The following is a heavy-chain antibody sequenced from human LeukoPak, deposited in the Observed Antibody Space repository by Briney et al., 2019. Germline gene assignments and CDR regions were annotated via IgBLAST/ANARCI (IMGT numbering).Heavy chain of an antibody. D-gene: IGHD4-17*01. Sequence: PGGSLRLSCAASGFTLSGYSLNWVRQAPGKGLEWVSYITRNSETIYYADSVKGRFTISRDDAKKLLFLQMNGLRTEDTAVYYCATNGDYPFDSWGQGTLVTVSS. J-gene: IGHJ4*02. CDR3: ATNGDYPFDS. CDR2: ITRNSETI. V-gene: IGHV3-48*01. CDR1: GFTLSGYS.